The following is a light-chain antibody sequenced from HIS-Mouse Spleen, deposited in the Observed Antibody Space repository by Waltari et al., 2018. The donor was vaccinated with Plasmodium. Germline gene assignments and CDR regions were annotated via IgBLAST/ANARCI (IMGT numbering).Light chain of an antibody. CDR1: QSVSSSY. Sequence: EIVLTQSPGTLSLSPGERATLSGRASQSVSSSYLAWYQQKPGQAPRLLIYGASSRATGIPDRFSGSGPGTDFTLTISRLEPEDFAVYYCQQYGSSPYTFGQGTKLEIK. CDR2: GAS. J-gene: IGKJ2*01. CDR3: QQYGSSPYT. V-gene: IGKV3-20*01.